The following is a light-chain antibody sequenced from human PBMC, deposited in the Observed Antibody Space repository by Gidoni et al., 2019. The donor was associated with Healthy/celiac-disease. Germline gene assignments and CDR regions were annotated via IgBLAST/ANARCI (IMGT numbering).Light chain of an antibody. CDR3: QQYYSTPYT. Sequence: IVMTQSPDSLAVSLGERATINCKSSQSVLYSSNNKNYLAWYQQKPGQPPKLLIYWASTRESGVPDRFSGSGSGTDFTLTSSSLQAEDVAVYYCQQYYSTPYTFGQXTKLEIK. CDR1: QSVLYSSNNKNY. J-gene: IGKJ2*01. V-gene: IGKV4-1*01. CDR2: WAS.